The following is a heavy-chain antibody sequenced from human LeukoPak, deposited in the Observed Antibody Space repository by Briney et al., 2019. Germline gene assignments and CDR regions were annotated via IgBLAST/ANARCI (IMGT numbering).Heavy chain of an antibody. CDR3: TTDGNIVATPHDY. J-gene: IGHJ4*02. V-gene: IGHV3-15*01. Sequence: GGSLRLSWAASGFTFSNAWMSWVRQAPGKGLEWVGRIKSKTDGGTTDYAAPVKGRFTISRDDSKNTLYLQMNSLKTEDTAVYYCTTDGNIVATPHDYWGQGTLVTVSS. D-gene: IGHD5-12*01. CDR1: GFTFSNAW. CDR2: IKSKTDGGTT.